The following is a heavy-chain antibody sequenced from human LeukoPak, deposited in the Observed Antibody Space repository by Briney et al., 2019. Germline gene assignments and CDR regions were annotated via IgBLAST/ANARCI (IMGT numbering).Heavy chain of an antibody. V-gene: IGHV3-74*01. CDR3: TRGRGSDY. CDR2: INSDGSNT. J-gene: IGHJ4*02. Sequence: PGGPLRLSCATSGFTFSSYWMQWVRQAPGKGLVWVSRINSDGSNTDYAASVKGRFTISRDNAKNTLYLQMNSLRAEDTAVYYCTRGRGSDYWGQGTLVTVSS. D-gene: IGHD3-10*01. CDR1: GFTFSSYW.